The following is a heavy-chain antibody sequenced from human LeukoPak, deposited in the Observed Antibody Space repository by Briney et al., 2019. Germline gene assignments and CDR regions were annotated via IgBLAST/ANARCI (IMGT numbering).Heavy chain of an antibody. V-gene: IGHV3-23*01. CDR2: ISGSGGST. D-gene: IGHD3-22*01. J-gene: IGHJ4*02. Sequence: PGGSLRLSCAASGFTFSSYAMSWVRQAPGKGLEWVSAISGSGGSTYYADSVKGRFTISRGNSKNTLYLQMSSLRAEDTAVYYCAKDRGRYYDSSGYYWGYYFDSWGQGILVTVST. CDR3: AKDRGRYYDSSGYYWGYYFDS. CDR1: GFTFSSYA.